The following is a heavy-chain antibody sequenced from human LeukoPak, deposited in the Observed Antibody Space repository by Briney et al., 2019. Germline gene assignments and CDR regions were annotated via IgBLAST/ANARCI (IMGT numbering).Heavy chain of an antibody. CDR3: AKDLDYGDYYFFDY. J-gene: IGHJ4*02. CDR2: ITYGSDTI. Sequence: GGSLRLSCVASGFYFGGHAMHWLRQAPGKGLEWVAYITYGSDTIFYADSVKGRFTVSRDNAKNSLYLQMNSLRAEDTAIYYCAKDLDYGDYYFFDYWGQGTLVTVSS. V-gene: IGHV3-48*04. CDR1: GFYFGGHA. D-gene: IGHD4-17*01.